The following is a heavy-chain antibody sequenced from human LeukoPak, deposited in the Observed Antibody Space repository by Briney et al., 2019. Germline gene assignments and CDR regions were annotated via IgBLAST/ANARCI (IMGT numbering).Heavy chain of an antibody. CDR2: ITSSGDSA. V-gene: IGHV3-23*01. D-gene: IGHD3-22*01. Sequence: GGSLRLSCVASGFTFNIHAMSWVRQAPGKGLEWVSSITSSGDSAYYADSVKGRFTISRDNSRDTLFLQMNSLRPEDTAVYYCAKDRPNYYGSNGHYYRLNGDYWGQGTLVTVSS. J-gene: IGHJ4*02. CDR1: GFTFNIHA. CDR3: AKDRPNYYGSNGHYYRLNGDY.